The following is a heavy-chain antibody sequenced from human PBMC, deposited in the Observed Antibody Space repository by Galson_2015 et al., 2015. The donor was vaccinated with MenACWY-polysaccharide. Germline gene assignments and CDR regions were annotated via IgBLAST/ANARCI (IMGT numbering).Heavy chain of an antibody. Sequence: SVKVSCKASGYTFTSYDINWVRQATGQGLEWMGWMNPNSGNTGYAQKFQGRVTMTRNTSISTAYMELSSLRSEATAVYYCAKGQRGRDSSGWYYYYYGMDVWGQCTTVTVSS. J-gene: IGHJ6*02. CDR3: AKGQRGRDSSGWYYYYYGMDV. CDR2: MNPNSGNT. CDR1: GYTFTSYD. V-gene: IGHV1-8*01. D-gene: IGHD6-19*01.